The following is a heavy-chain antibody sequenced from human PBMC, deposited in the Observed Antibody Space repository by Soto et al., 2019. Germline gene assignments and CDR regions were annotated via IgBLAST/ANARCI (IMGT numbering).Heavy chain of an antibody. D-gene: IGHD2-21*02. CDR1: GGTFSSYA. J-gene: IGHJ6*02. V-gene: IGHV1-69*06. CDR3: TRGRCRGGDCYLNYYYHMDV. CDR2: IIPISGTA. Sequence: QVQLVQSGAEVKKPGSSVKVSCKVSGGTFSSYAISWVRQAPGQGVEWMGGIIPISGTANYAQKFQGKVTITADTSTSTAYMELSSLRSEDTAVYYCTRGRCRGGDCYLNYYYHMDVWGQGTTVTVSS.